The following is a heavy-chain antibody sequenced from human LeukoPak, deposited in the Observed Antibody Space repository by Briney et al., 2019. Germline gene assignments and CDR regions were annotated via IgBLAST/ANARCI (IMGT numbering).Heavy chain of an antibody. V-gene: IGHV3-30*18. Sequence: GGSLRLSCAASGFTCSTYGMHWVRQAPGKGQEWVAVISYDGSNEYYADSVKGRYTISRDNSKNTLYLQMNSLRDEDTALYYCAKDPGDYSNYRFYFDYWGQGTLVTVSS. CDR3: AKDPGDYSNYRFYFDY. CDR2: ISYDGSNE. CDR1: GFTCSTYG. D-gene: IGHD4-11*01. J-gene: IGHJ4*02.